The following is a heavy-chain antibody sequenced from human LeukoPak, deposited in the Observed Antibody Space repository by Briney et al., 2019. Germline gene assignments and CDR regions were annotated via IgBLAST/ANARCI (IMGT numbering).Heavy chain of an antibody. CDR2: FDPEDGET. J-gene: IGHJ4*02. Sequence: ASVKVSCTVSGYTLTELSMHWVRQAPGKGLEWMGGFDPEDGETIYAQKFQGRVTMTEDTSTDTAYMKLSILRSEDTAVYYCATGVPVCSGGSCYELDYWGQGTLVTVSS. CDR3: ATGVPVCSGGSCYELDY. V-gene: IGHV1-24*01. CDR1: GYTLTELS. D-gene: IGHD2-15*01.